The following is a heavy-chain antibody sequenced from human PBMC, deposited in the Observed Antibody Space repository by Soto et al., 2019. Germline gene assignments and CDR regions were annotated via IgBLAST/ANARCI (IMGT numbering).Heavy chain of an antibody. V-gene: IGHV3-23*01. CDR1: GFPLSTYG. J-gene: IGHJ6*02. CDR3: ARIRGYWYGLDV. Sequence: EVQLLESGGGLVQPGGSLRLSCAASGFPLSTYGVSWVRQAPGKGLEWVSSITGTGGDTYYADFVKGRFTRSRDNSNNMLYLQMNSLRVEDTAVYYCARIRGYWYGLDVWGPGTTITVSS. CDR2: ITGTGGDT.